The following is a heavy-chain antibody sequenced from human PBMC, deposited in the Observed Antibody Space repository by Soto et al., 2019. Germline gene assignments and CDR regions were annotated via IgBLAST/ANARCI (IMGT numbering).Heavy chain of an antibody. V-gene: IGHV3-33*08. CDR3: ARDSGMVRGVMGHYYYGMDV. CDR2: IWYDGSNK. Sequence: PGPSPAAPGFPFRCYGMHRGRHGPGQGLGWVAVIWYDGSNKYYADSVKGRFTISGDNSKNTLYLQMNSLRAEDTAVYYCARDSGMVRGVMGHYYYGMDVWGQGTTVTVSS. D-gene: IGHD3-10*01. J-gene: IGHJ6*02. CDR1: GFPFRCYG.